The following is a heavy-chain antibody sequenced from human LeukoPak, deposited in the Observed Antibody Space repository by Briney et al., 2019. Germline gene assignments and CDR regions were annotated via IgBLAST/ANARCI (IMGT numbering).Heavy chain of an antibody. Sequence: SETLSLTCAVYGGSFSGYYWAWIRQPPGKGLEWIGNIYYSGSTYYNPSLKSRVTISIDTSKNQFSLKLSSVTAADTALYYCARGSGYYRPRGVDYWGQGTLVTVSS. V-gene: IGHV4-34*01. CDR3: ARGSGYYRPRGVDY. CDR2: IYYSGST. D-gene: IGHD3-22*01. CDR1: GGSFSGYY. J-gene: IGHJ4*02.